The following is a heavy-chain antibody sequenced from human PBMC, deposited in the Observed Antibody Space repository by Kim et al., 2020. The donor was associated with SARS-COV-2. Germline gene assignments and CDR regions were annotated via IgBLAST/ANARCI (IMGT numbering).Heavy chain of an antibody. CDR3: AKDAAGSSWYWGWAQGGMDV. CDR2: ISWNSGSI. CDR1: GFTFDDYA. Sequence: GGSLRLSCAASGFTFDDYAMHWVRQAPGKGLEWVSGISWNSGSIGYADSVKGRFTISRDNAKNSLYLQMNSLRAEDTALYYCAKDAAGSSWYWGWAQGGMDVWGQGTTVTVSS. D-gene: IGHD6-13*01. V-gene: IGHV3-9*01. J-gene: IGHJ6*02.